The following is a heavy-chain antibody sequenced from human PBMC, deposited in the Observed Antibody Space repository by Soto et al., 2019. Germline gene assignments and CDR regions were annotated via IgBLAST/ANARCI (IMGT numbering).Heavy chain of an antibody. CDR1: GFTFSSYE. D-gene: IGHD3-16*02. Sequence: EVQLVESGGGLVQPGGSLRLSCAASGFTFSSYEMNWVRQAPGKGLEWVSYISSSGSTIYYADSVKGRFTISRDNAKNSLYLQMNSLRAEDTAVYYCARDTLWGSYLTTQLGGYGMDVWGQGTTVTVSS. J-gene: IGHJ6*02. CDR2: ISSSGSTI. CDR3: ARDTLWGSYLTTQLGGYGMDV. V-gene: IGHV3-48*03.